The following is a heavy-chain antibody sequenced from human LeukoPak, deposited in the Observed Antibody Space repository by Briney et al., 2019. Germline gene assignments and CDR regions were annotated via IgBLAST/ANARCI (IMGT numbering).Heavy chain of an antibody. CDR3: AREDYYDSSGFGSGLYFFDY. Sequence: PGGSLRLSCAASGFTFSSYAMSWVRQAPGKGLEWVSAISGSGGSTYYADSVKGRFTISRDNSKNTLYLQMNSLRAEDTAVYYCAREDYYDSSGFGSGLYFFDYWGQGTVVTVSS. V-gene: IGHV3-23*01. J-gene: IGHJ4*02. CDR2: ISGSGGST. D-gene: IGHD3-22*01. CDR1: GFTFSSYA.